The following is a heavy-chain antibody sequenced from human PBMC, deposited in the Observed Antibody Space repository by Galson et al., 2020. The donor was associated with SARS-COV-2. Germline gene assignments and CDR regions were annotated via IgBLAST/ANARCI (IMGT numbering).Heavy chain of an antibody. CDR3: ARHLNSYIHNFAY. Sequence: SQTLSLPCTVSGGALNSPTVSWGSIRQPPGRGLWRLGRISSSGSTYYNPSLKSRVTLSVDTAQNLCSLKFNSVTAADTAVYCCARHLNSYIHNFAYWGQGTRVNVSS. J-gene: IGHJ4*02. V-gene: IGHV4-39*01. D-gene: IGHD5-18*01. CDR1: GGALNSPTVS. CDR2: ISSSGST.